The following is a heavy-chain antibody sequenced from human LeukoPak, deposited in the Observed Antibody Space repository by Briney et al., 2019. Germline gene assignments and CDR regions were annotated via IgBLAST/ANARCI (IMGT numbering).Heavy chain of an antibody. CDR2: IKQDGSEK. CDR3: ARGKGSTK. D-gene: IGHD2-2*01. V-gene: IGHV3-7*01. CDR1: GFTFSSYS. J-gene: IGHJ4*02. Sequence: GGSLRLSCAASGFTFSSYSMSWVRQAPGKGLEWVANIKQDGSEKYYVDSVKGRFTISRDNAKNSLYLQMNSLRAEDTAVYYCARGKGSTKWRQGTLVTVSS.